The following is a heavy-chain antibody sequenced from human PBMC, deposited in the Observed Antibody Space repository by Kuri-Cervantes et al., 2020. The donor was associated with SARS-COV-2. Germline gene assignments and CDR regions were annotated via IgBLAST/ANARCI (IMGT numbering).Heavy chain of an antibody. D-gene: IGHD3-3*01. CDR2: IYSGGKT. CDR1: GFTFSSYA. Sequence: GGSLRLSCAASGFTFSSYAMSWVRQAPGKGLEWVSVIYSGGKTFFADSVKGRFTISRDESKNTLYLQMNSLRAEDTAVYYCARDLWGGNGLLDYWGQGTQVTVSS. J-gene: IGHJ4*02. CDR3: ARDLWGGNGLLDY. V-gene: IGHV3-66*02.